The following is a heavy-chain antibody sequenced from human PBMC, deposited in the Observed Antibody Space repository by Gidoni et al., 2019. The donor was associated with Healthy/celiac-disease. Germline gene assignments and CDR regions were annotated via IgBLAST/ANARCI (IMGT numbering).Heavy chain of an antibody. CDR2: IWYDGSNK. D-gene: IGHD6-19*01. CDR1: GFTFSSYG. V-gene: IGHV3-33*01. CDR3: ARDFGSSGWHATQDYYGMDV. Sequence: QVQLVESGGGVVQPGRSLRLSCAASGFTFSSYGMHWVRQAPGKGLEWVAVIWYDGSNKYYADSVKGRFTISRDNSKNTLYLQMNSLRAEDTAVYYCARDFGSSGWHATQDYYGMDVWGQGTTVTVSS. J-gene: IGHJ6*02.